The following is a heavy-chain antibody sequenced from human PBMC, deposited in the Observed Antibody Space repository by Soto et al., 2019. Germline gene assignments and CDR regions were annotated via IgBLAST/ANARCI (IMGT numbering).Heavy chain of an antibody. Sequence: QVQLVESGGGVVQPGRSLRLSCTVSGLTFSNYAMHWVRQAPGKGLEWLAVISFDGTKKNYTVSVKGRSTISRDNTKNTLFLQLTSLRAEDTAGYYSACFYGGGYYYYGMDVWGQGTTVTVSS. CDR1: GLTFSNYA. V-gene: IGHV3-30-3*01. CDR3: ACFYGGGYYYYGMDV. J-gene: IGHJ6*02. CDR2: ISFDGTKK. D-gene: IGHD3-16*01.